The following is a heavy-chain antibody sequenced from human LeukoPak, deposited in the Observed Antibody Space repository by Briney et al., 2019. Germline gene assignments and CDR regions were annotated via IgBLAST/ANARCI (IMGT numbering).Heavy chain of an antibody. V-gene: IGHV3-21*01. D-gene: IGHD3-22*01. CDR1: EFTFSSYS. J-gene: IGHJ4*02. Sequence: GGSLRLSCAASEFTFSSYSMNWVRQAPGKGLEWVSSISSSSSYIYYADSVKGRFTISRDNAKNSLYLQMNSLRAEDTAVYYCARGTSIGDYYDSSGYYEDFDYWGQGTLVTVSS. CDR3: ARGTSIGDYYDSSGYYEDFDY. CDR2: ISSSSSYI.